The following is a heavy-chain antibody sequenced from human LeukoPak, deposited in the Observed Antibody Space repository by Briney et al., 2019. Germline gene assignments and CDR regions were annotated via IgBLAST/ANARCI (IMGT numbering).Heavy chain of an antibody. CDR2: IWYDGSNK. CDR3: AKGDTAMVSYYFDC. J-gene: IGHJ4*02. V-gene: IGHV3-33*06. Sequence: GGSLRLSCAASGFTFSSYGMHWVRQAPGKGLEWVAVIWYDGSNKYYADSVKGRFTISRDNSKNTLYLQTNSLRAEDTAVYYCAKGDTAMVSYYFDCWGQGTLVTVSS. D-gene: IGHD5-18*01. CDR1: GFTFSSYG.